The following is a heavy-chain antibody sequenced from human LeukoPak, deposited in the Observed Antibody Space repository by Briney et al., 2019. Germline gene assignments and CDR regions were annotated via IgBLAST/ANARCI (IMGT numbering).Heavy chain of an antibody. V-gene: IGHV1-69*13. Sequence: ASVKVSCKASGGTFSNYAISWVRQAPGQGLEWMGGIIPIFGTADYAQNFQGRVTITADESTSTAYMELSSLRPEDTAVYYCARDPEDYYDSSDYYDGFDIWGQGTMVTVSS. D-gene: IGHD3-22*01. CDR1: GGTFSNYA. J-gene: IGHJ3*02. CDR2: IIPIFGTA. CDR3: ARDPEDYYDSSDYYDGFDI.